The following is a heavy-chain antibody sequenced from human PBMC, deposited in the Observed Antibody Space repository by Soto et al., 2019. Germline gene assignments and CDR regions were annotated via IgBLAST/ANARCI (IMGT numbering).Heavy chain of an antibody. J-gene: IGHJ5*02. V-gene: IGHV4-39*07. D-gene: IGHD3-9*01. CDR3: ARVAVNTVRYFAPPYWFDP. CDR2: IYYSGST. CDR1: GGSISSSSSY. Sequence: PSETLSLTCSVSGGSISSSSSYWGWIRQPPGKGLEWIGNIYYSGSTYYNPSLKSRVTLSVDTSKNQFSLKLSSVTAADTAVYYCARVAVNTVRYFAPPYWFDPWGQGTLVTVSS.